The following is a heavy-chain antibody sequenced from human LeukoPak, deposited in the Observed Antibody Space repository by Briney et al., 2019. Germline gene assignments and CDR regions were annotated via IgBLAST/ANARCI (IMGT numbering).Heavy chain of an antibody. CDR2: IYHTGST. CDR3: ARESLGVVIILKYNWFDP. D-gene: IGHD3-3*01. J-gene: IGHJ5*02. V-gene: IGHV4-59*02. Sequence: SETLSLTCTISGGSVSDYYWSWIRQSPGKGLEWIGYIYHTGSTSYSPSLKSRVTISADTSQNQFSLKLSSVTAADTAVYYCARESLGVVIILKYNWFDPWGQGTLVTVSS. CDR1: GGSVSDYY.